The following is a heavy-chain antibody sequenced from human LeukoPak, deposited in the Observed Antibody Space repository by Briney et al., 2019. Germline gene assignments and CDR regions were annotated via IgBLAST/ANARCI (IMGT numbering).Heavy chain of an antibody. CDR3: ARGGYGSGSYYDS. V-gene: IGHV1-2*02. Sequence: ASVEVSCKASGYTFTGYYMHWVRQAPGQGLEWMGWINPNSGGTNYAQKFQGRVTMTRDTSISTAYMELSRLRSDDTAVYYCARGGYGSGSYYDSWGQGTLVTVSS. J-gene: IGHJ4*02. CDR2: INPNSGGT. D-gene: IGHD3-10*01. CDR1: GYTFTGYY.